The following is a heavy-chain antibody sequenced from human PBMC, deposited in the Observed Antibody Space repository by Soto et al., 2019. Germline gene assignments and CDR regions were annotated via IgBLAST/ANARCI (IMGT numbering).Heavy chain of an antibody. CDR1: GGSISSGGYY. J-gene: IGHJ6*02. CDR2: IYYSGST. CDR3: ARDGIVVVDNYGMDV. D-gene: IGHD2-21*01. Sequence: SETLSLTCTVSGGSISSGGYYWSWIRQHPGKGLEWIGYIYYSGSTYYNPSLKSRVTISVDTSKNQFSLKLSSVTAADTAVYYCARDGIVVVDNYGMDVWRQGTTVTVSS. V-gene: IGHV4-31*03.